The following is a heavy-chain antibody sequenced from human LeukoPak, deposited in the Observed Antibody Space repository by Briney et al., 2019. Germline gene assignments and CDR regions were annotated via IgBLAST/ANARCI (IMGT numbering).Heavy chain of an antibody. D-gene: IGHD4-11*01. J-gene: IGHJ4*02. V-gene: IGHV3-7*01. CDR2: IKQGGSEK. CDR3: ARGYGNYGY. CDR1: GFTFRSYW. Sequence: GGSLRLSCAASGFTFRSYWMSWVRQAPGKGLEWVANIKQGGSEKYYVDSVKGRFTISRDNAKNSLYLQMNSLRAEDTAVYYCARGYGNYGYWGQGTLVTVSS.